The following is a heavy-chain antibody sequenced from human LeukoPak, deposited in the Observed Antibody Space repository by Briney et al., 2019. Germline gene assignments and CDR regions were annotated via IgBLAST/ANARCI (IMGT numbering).Heavy chain of an antibody. CDR2: ITWNAGNM. J-gene: IGHJ3*02. V-gene: IGHV3-9*01. D-gene: IGHD2-15*01. Sequence: GGSLRLSCAASGFTFDDYAMHWVRQAPGEGLEWVSGITWNAGNMGYADSVKGRFTISRDNAKNSLYLQMNSLRAEDTALYYCAKAGSLSDDIYCSGGSCYPGDPFDIWGQGTMVTVSS. CDR3: AKAGSLSDDIYCSGGSCYPGDPFDI. CDR1: GFTFDDYA.